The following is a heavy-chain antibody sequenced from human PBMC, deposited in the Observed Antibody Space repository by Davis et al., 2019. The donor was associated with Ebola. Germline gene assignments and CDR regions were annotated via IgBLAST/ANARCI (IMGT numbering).Heavy chain of an antibody. CDR3: ATEQARSSGWYGPGY. D-gene: IGHD6-19*01. CDR1: GFTFSSYA. V-gene: IGHV3-23*01. Sequence: GESLKISCAASGFTFSSYAMSWVRQAPGKGLEWVSAISGSGGSTYYAGSVKGRFTISRDNSKNTLYLQMNSLRAEDTAVYYCATEQARSSGWYGPGYWGQGTLVTVSS. J-gene: IGHJ4*02. CDR2: ISGSGGST.